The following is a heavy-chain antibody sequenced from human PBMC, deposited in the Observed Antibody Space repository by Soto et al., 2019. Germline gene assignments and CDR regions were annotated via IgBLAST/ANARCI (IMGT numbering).Heavy chain of an antibody. V-gene: IGHV4-59*08. D-gene: IGHD2-2*01. CDR1: GGSISSYY. J-gene: IGHJ6*03. Sequence: SETLSLTCTVSGGSISSYYWSWIRQPPGKGLEWIGYIYYSGSTNYNPSLKSRVTISVDTSKNQFSLKLSSVTAADTAVYYCARLRLGYCSSTSCYSYYYYYMDVWGKGTTVTVS. CDR2: IYYSGST. CDR3: ARLRLGYCSSTSCYSYYYYYMDV.